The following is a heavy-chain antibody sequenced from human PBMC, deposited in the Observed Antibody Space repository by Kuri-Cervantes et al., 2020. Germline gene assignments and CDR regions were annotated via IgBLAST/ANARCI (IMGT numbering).Heavy chain of an antibody. D-gene: IGHD3-10*01. CDR1: GDSISSGDYD. CDR2: IYYSGST. J-gene: IGHJ4*02. V-gene: IGHV4-30-4*01. CDR3: ARAWFGEFGGYFDY. Sequence: SETLSLTCTVSGDSISSGDYDWSWIRQPPGKGLGWIGYIYYSGSTYYNPSLKSRVTISVDTSKNQFSLKLSSVTAADTAVYYCARAWFGEFGGYFDYWGQGTLVTVSS.